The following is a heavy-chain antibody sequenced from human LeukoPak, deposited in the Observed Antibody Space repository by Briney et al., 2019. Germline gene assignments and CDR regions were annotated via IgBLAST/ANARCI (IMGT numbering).Heavy chain of an antibody. V-gene: IGHV3-23*01. CDR2: ISGSGGST. Sequence: GGSLRLSCAASGFTFSSYAMSWVRQAPGKGLEWVSAISGSGGSTYYADSVKGRFTISRDNSKNTLYLQMNSLRAEDTAVYYCAKVGRLVAAAGTEYWGQGTLVTVSP. J-gene: IGHJ4*02. D-gene: IGHD6-13*01. CDR1: GFTFSSYA. CDR3: AKVGRLVAAAGTEY.